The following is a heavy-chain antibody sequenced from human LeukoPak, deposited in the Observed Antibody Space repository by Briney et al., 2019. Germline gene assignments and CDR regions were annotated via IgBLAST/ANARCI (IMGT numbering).Heavy chain of an antibody. CDR2: IYHSGST. D-gene: IGHD3-10*01. J-gene: IGHJ5*02. V-gene: IGHV4-38-2*01. CDR3: ARHVYYGSGKFDP. Sequence: PSETLSLTCAVSGYSISSGYYWGWIRQPPGKGLEWIGSIYHSGSTYYNPSLKSRVTISEDTSKNQFSLKLSSVTAADTAVYYCARHVYYGSGKFDPWGQGTLVTVSS. CDR1: GYSISSGYY.